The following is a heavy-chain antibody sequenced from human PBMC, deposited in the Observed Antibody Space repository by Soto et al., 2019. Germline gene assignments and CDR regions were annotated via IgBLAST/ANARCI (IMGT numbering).Heavy chain of an antibody. D-gene: IGHD5-12*01. Sequence: SETLSLTCAVYGGSFSGYYWSWIRQPPGKGLEWIGEINHSGSTNYNPSLKSRVTISVDTSKNQFSLKLSSVTAADTAVYYCARFRDRWLGLGYYYYGMAVWGQGNTVTVTS. CDR2: INHSGST. CDR3: ARFRDRWLGLGYYYYGMAV. V-gene: IGHV4-34*01. CDR1: GGSFSGYY. J-gene: IGHJ6*02.